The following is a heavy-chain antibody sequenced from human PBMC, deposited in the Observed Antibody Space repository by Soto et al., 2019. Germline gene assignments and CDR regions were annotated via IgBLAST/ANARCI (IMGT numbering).Heavy chain of an antibody. CDR3: AKAFRVAAAGTDWFDP. CDR1: GFTFSSYA. CDR2: ISGSGGST. V-gene: IGHV3-23*01. Sequence: PGGSLRLSCAASGFTFSSYAMSWVRQAPGNGLEWVSAISGSGGSTYYADSVKGRFTISRDNSKNTLYLQMNSLRAEDTAVYYCAKAFRVAAAGTDWFDPWGQGTLVTVSS. J-gene: IGHJ5*02. D-gene: IGHD6-13*01.